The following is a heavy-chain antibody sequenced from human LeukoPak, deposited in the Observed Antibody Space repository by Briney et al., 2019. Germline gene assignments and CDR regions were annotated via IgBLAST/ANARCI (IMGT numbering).Heavy chain of an antibody. CDR3: ARERCSGGSCYRVDQLYYMDV. CDR2: IYRTVST. J-gene: IGHJ6*03. V-gene: IGHV4-4*09. CDR1: GDSINDHF. D-gene: IGHD2-15*01. Sequence: SEQLSLTCTVSGDSINDHFWSWIRQPPGEGLEWIACIYRTVSTNYNPSLKSRVTISIDTSKSQFSLKLTSVTAADAGVYYCARERCSGGSCYRVDQLYYMDVWGKGTTVTVSS.